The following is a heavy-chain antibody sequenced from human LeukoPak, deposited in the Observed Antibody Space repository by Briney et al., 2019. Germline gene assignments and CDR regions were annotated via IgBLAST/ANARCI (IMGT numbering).Heavy chain of an antibody. CDR1: GGTFSSYA. Sequence: RASVKVSCKASGGTFSSYAISWVRQAPGQGLEWMGGIIPIFGTANYAQKFQGRVTITADESTSTAYMELSSLRSEDTAVYYCARDGDYGTGSYYRGCIDSWGQGTPVTVSP. D-gene: IGHD3-10*01. J-gene: IGHJ4*02. V-gene: IGHV1-69*13. CDR3: ARDGDYGTGSYYRGCIDS. CDR2: IIPIFGTA.